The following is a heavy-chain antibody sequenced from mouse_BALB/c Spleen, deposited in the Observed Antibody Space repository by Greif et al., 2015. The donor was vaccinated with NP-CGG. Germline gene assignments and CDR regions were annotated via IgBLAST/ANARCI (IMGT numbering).Heavy chain of an antibody. J-gene: IGHJ2*01. CDR2: IRNKANGYTT. Sequence: EVQLVESGGGLVQPGGSLRLSCATPGFTFTDYYMSWVRQPPGKALEWLGFIRNKANGYTTEYSASVKGRFTISRDNSQSILYPQMNTLRAEDSATYYCARENYYFDYWGQGTTLTVSS. CDR1: GFTFTDYY. CDR3: ARENYYFDY. V-gene: IGHV7-3*02.